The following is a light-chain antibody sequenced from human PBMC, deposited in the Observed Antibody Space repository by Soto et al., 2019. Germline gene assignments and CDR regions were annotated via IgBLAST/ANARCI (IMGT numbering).Light chain of an antibody. CDR3: LESFSSLHT. J-gene: IGKJ2*01. Sequence: DIQMTQSPSSLSASVGDRVTITCRASQRISSHLNWYQQIPGKAPKLLIYAASSLVSGVPSRFSGSGSETDFTLTISSLQPEDFATYHCLESFSSLHTFGQGTKVDI. CDR1: QRISSH. CDR2: AAS. V-gene: IGKV1-39*01.